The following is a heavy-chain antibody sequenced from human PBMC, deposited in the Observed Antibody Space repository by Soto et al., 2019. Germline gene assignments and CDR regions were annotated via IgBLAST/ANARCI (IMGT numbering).Heavy chain of an antibody. J-gene: IGHJ4*02. CDR2: ISSSGSTI. D-gene: IGHD2-2*01. CDR3: ARGQVGYCSSTSCPRGRLFDY. CDR1: GFTFSDYY. V-gene: IGHV3-11*01. Sequence: QVQLVESGGGLAKPGGSLRLSCAASGFTFSDYYMSWIRQAPGKGLEWVSYISSSGSTIYYADSVKGRFTISRDNAKNSLYLQMNSLRAEDTAVYYCARGQVGYCSSTSCPRGRLFDYWGQGTLVTVSS.